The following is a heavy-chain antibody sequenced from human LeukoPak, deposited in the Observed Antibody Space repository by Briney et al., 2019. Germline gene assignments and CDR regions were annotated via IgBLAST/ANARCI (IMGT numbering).Heavy chain of an antibody. CDR3: AKDLIVGVSTDDIVGATPFDY. Sequence: PGGSLRLSCAASGFTFSRSWMSWVRQTPGKGLEWVSAISGSGGSTYYADSVKGRFTISRDNSKNTLYLQMNSLRAEDTAVYYCAKDLIVGVSTDDIVGATPFDYWGQGTLVTVSS. D-gene: IGHD1-26*01. CDR2: ISGSGGST. J-gene: IGHJ4*02. V-gene: IGHV3-23*01. CDR1: GFTFSRSW.